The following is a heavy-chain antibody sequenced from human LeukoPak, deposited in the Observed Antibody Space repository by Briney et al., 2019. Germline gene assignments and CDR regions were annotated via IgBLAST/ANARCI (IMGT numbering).Heavy chain of an antibody. CDR2: LYFRGST. J-gene: IGHJ4*02. D-gene: IGHD3-10*01. Sequence: SETLSLTCSVSGGSFSSSSYYWGWIRQPPGEGLEWIGSLYFRGSTSYNPSLKSRVTVPVDTSKNQFSLKLTSVTAADTAVYYCAKVIGMTRGVSFDYWGPGTLVTVAS. CDR3: AKVIGMTRGVSFDY. V-gene: IGHV4-39*07. CDR1: GGSFSSSSYY.